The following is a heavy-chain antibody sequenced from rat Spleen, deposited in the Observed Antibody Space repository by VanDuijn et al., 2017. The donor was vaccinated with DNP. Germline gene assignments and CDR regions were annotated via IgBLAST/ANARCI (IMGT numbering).Heavy chain of an antibody. D-gene: IGHD1-10*01. Sequence: EVQLVDSGGDLVQPGRSLKLSCSSSGFTFSDYYMAWVRQAPTKGLEWVAYITYDGGSTYYRDSVQGRFTIYRDNAKSTLYLQMDSLRSEDMATYCCARPIYDNHGGFAYWGQGVMVSVSS. CDR2: ITYDGGST. V-gene: IGHV5-22*01. J-gene: IGHJ2*01. CDR1: GFTFSDYY. CDR3: ARPIYDNHGGFAY.